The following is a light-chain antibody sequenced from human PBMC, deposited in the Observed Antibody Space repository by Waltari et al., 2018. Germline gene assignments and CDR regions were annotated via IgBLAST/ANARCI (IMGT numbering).Light chain of an antibody. V-gene: IGLV2-14*03. Sequence: QSALTQPASVSGSPGQSITISCTGTSSDIGGYNYVPWFQHHPGKAPKVVIYDVSERPSGVSNRFSGSKSGNTASLTISGLQVEDEADYYCNSQTGSETWVFGGGTKLTVL. J-gene: IGLJ3*02. CDR2: DVS. CDR3: NSQTGSETWV. CDR1: SSDIGGYNY.